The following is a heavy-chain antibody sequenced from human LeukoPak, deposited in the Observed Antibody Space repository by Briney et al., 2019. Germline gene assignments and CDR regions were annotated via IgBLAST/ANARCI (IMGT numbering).Heavy chain of an antibody. V-gene: IGHV3-66*01. J-gene: IGHJ4*02. D-gene: IGHD2-15*01. CDR2: IYSADTT. CDR3: AREDRWMGGFDY. Sequence: GGSLRLSCAASGFTVSSDYMTWVRQAPGKGLEWVSIIYSADTTYYADSVRGRFTISRDNSKNSLYLQMNSLRAEDSAVYYCAREDRWMGGFDYWGQGTLVTVSS. CDR1: GFTVSSDY.